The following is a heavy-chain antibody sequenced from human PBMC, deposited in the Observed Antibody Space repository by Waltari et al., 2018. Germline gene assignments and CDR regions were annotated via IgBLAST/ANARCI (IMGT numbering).Heavy chain of an antibody. CDR2: ISGSGGST. Sequence: EVQLVESGGGLVQPGGSLRLSCAASGFTFSSYAMSWVRQAPGKGLVWVAAISGSGGSTYYADSVKGRFTISRDNSKNTLYLQMNSLRAEDTAVYYCAPRPSITGRDIDYWGQGTLVTVSS. CDR3: APRPSITGRDIDY. V-gene: IGHV3-23*04. J-gene: IGHJ4*02. D-gene: IGHD1-20*01. CDR1: GFTFSSYA.